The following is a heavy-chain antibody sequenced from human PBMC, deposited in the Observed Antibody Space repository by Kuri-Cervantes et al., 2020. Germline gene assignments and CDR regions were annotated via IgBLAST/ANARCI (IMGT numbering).Heavy chain of an antibody. J-gene: IGHJ4*02. CDR1: GFTFSSYI. CDR3: ARNWFHYFDSSGYVVGY. V-gene: IGHV3-48*01. D-gene: IGHD3-22*01. CDR2: ISSSSSTI. Sequence: GGSLRLSCAASGFTFSSYIMNWFRQAPGKGLEWVSYISSSSSTISYEDSVKGRFTISRDNSKNTLYLQMNSLRAEDTAVYYCARNWFHYFDSSGYVVGYWGQGTLVTVSS.